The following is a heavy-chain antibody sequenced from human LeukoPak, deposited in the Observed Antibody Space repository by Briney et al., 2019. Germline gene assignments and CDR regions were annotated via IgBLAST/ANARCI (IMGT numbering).Heavy chain of an antibody. D-gene: IGHD6-13*01. V-gene: IGHV4-39*07. Sequence: NPSETLSLTCTVSGGSISSSSYYWGWIRQPPGKGLEWIGSIYYSGSTYYNPSLKSRVTISVDTSKNQFSLKLSSVTAADTAVYYCAKVVIAAAGTNYYYYMDVWGKGTTVTVSS. CDR2: IYYSGST. CDR3: AKVVIAAAGTNYYYYMDV. CDR1: GGSISSSSYY. J-gene: IGHJ6*03.